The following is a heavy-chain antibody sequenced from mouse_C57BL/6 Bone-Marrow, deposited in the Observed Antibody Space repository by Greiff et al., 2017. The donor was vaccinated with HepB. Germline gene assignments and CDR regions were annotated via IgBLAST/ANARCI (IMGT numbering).Heavy chain of an antibody. Sequence: DVQLQESGPGLVKPSQSLSLTCSVTGYSITSGYYWNWIRQFPGNKLEWMGYISYDGSNNYNPSLKNRISITRDTSKNQFFLKLNSVTTEDTATYYCASPRSLFYAMDYWGQGTSVTVSS. CDR1: GYSITSGYY. CDR3: ASPRSLFYAMDY. CDR2: ISYDGSN. J-gene: IGHJ4*01. D-gene: IGHD1-1*01. V-gene: IGHV3-6*01.